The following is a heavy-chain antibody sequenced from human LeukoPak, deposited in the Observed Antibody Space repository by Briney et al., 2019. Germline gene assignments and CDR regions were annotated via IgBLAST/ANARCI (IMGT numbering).Heavy chain of an antibody. CDR2: ISSSSSYI. D-gene: IGHD3-3*01. V-gene: IGHV3-21*01. Sequence: PGGSLRLSCAASGFTFSSYSMNWVRQAPGKGLEWVSSISSSSSYIYYADSVKGRFTISRDNAKNSLYLQMNSLRAEDTAVYYCARLDPHYDFWSGLFDIWGQGTMVTVSS. J-gene: IGHJ3*02. CDR1: GFTFSSYS. CDR3: ARLDPHYDFWSGLFDI.